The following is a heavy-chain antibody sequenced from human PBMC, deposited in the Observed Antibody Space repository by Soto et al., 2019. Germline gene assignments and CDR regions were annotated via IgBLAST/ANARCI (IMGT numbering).Heavy chain of an antibody. J-gene: IGHJ5*02. V-gene: IGHV1-18*01. CDR3: AALFYDFWSGYHPGP. D-gene: IGHD3-3*01. CDR2: ISAYNGNT. Sequence: ASVKVSCKASGYTFTSYGISWVRQAPGQGLEWMGWISAYNGNTNYAQKFQERVTITRDMSTSTAYMELSSLRSEDTAVYYCAALFYDFWSGYHPGPWGQGTLVTVSS. CDR1: GYTFTSYG.